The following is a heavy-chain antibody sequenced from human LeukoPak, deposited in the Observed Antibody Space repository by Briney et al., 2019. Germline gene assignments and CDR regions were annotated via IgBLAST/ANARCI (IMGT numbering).Heavy chain of an antibody. V-gene: IGHV4-4*02. D-gene: IGHD3-10*01. CDR3: ARRDLWFGFFDY. CDR2: IYQNGNT. J-gene: IGHJ4*02. CDR1: GSSISSSYW. Sequence: SGTLSLTCDVFGSSISSSYWWSWVRQSPEKGLEWIGEIYQNGNTNYNPSLKSRVTVSIAKSKNQFSLNLSSVTAADTAVYFCARRDLWFGFFDYWGQGTLVTVSS.